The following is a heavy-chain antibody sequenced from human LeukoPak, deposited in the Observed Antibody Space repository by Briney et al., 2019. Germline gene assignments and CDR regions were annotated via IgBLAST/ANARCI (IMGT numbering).Heavy chain of an antibody. J-gene: IGHJ4*02. V-gene: IGHV3-21*01. D-gene: IGHD5-12*01. CDR3: ARAVVGSGYDYFDY. CDR2: ISSGASYI. CDR1: GFTFSNYN. Sequence: GGSLRLSCAASGFTFSNYNMNWVRQAPGKGLGWVSFISSGASYIYYTDSVKGRFTISRDNAKNSLFLQMTSLRAEDTAVYFCARAVVGSGYDYFDYWGQGTLVTVSS.